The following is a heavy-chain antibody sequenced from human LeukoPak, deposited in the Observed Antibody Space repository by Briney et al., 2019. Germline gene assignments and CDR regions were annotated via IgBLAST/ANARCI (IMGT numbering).Heavy chain of an antibody. V-gene: IGHV4-30-2*01. Sequence: KPSQTLSLTCAVSDGSISSGGYSWSWIRQPPGKGLEWIGYIYHSGSTYYNPSLKSRVTISVDRSKNQFSLKLSSVTAADTAVYYCARANSSSWYSSDYYYYGMDVWGKGTTVTVSS. CDR3: ARANSSSWYSSDYYYYGMDV. J-gene: IGHJ6*04. D-gene: IGHD6-13*01. CDR1: DGSISSGGYS. CDR2: IYHSGST.